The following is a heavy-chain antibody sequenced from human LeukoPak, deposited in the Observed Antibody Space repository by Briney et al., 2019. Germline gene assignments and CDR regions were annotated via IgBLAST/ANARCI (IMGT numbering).Heavy chain of an antibody. CDR3: ARKYCSTTSCLFDN. CDR1: GFTFSSND. D-gene: IGHD2-2*01. J-gene: IGHJ4*02. CDR2: ISSSGTTI. V-gene: IGHV3-48*03. Sequence: GGSLRLSCAASGFTFSSNDMNWVRQAPGKGLQWVSDISSSGTTIYYADSVKGRFTISRDNAKNSLYLQMNSLRAEDTAVYYCARKYCSTTSCLFDNWGQGTWSPSPQ.